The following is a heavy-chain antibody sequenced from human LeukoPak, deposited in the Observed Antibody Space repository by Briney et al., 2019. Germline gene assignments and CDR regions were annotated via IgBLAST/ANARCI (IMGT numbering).Heavy chain of an antibody. CDR2: IYYSGST. J-gene: IGHJ4*02. CDR3: ARIYSRGFDY. CDR1: GGSVSGGSYY. V-gene: IGHV4-61*01. D-gene: IGHD5-18*01. Sequence: SETLSLTCTVSGGSVSGGSYYWSLIRHPPGKGLEWIGYIYYSGSTNYNPSLKSRVTISVDTSKNQFSLKLSSVTAADTAVYYCARIYSRGFDYWGQGTLVTVSS.